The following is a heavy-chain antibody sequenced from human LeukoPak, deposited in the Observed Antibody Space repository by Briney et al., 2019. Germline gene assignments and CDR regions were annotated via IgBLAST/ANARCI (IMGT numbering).Heavy chain of an antibody. CDR1: DSISGYY. D-gene: IGHD6-13*01. V-gene: IGHV4-59*01. CDR3: ARGYSSSWFY. CDR2: VYYSGST. Sequence: KSSETLSLTCTVSDSISGYYWSWIRQPPGKGLEWIGYVYYSGSTNYNPSLKSRVTISVDTSKNQFSLNLSSVTAADTAVYYCARGYSSSWFYWGQGTLVTVSS. J-gene: IGHJ4*02.